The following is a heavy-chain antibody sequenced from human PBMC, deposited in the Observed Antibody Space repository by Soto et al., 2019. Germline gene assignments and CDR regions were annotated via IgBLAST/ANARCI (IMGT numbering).Heavy chain of an antibody. V-gene: IGHV3-15*01. CDR3: TTDGPVDTAMAPFDY. CDR2: IKSKTDGGTT. Sequence: GGSLRLSCAASGFTFSNAWMSWVRQAPGKGLEWVGRIKSKTDGGTTDYAAPVKGRFTISRDDSKNTLYLQMNSLKTEDTAVYYCTTDGPVDTAMAPFDYWGQGTLVTSPQ. D-gene: IGHD5-18*01. CDR1: GFTFSNAW. J-gene: IGHJ4*02.